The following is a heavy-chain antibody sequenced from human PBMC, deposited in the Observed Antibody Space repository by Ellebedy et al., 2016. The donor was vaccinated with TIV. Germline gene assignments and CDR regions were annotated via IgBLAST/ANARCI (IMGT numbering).Heavy chain of an antibody. Sequence: GESLKISXAASGFTFSDYYMSWIRQAPGKGLEWVSYISSSGSTIYYADSVEGRFTISRDNAKNSLYLQMNSLRAEDTAVYYCARGLRYFDWLPYYYGMDVWGQGTTVTVSS. J-gene: IGHJ6*02. D-gene: IGHD3-9*01. CDR3: ARGLRYFDWLPYYYGMDV. V-gene: IGHV3-11*01. CDR2: ISSSGSTI. CDR1: GFTFSDYY.